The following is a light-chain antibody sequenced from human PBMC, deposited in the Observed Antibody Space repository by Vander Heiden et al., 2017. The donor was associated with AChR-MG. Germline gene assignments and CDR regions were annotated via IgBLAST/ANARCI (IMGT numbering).Light chain of an antibody. Sequence: QSALTQPASVSGFPGQPITISCTGSSTDVGGYDYVSWYQQRPGKAPRLLIFEVTKRPSGISNRFSGSKSDNTAFLTISGLQIEDEGDFYCASYTSSNTRVLVGGGTKLTGL. J-gene: IGLJ2*01. CDR2: EVT. CDR1: STDVGGYDY. CDR3: ASYTSSNTRVL. V-gene: IGLV2-14*03.